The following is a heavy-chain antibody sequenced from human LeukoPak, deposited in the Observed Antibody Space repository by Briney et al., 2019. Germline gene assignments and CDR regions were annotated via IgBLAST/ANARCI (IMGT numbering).Heavy chain of an antibody. V-gene: IGHV3-64D*06. J-gene: IGHJ3*02. Sequence: GGSLRLSCAASGFTFSTFPMHWVRQAPGKGLEYFSAISRNGDTTYYADSVKGRFTISRDNSKNTLYLQMSSLRPEDTAVYYCVKALTDDAFDIWGQGTMVTVSS. CDR3: VKALTDDAFDI. CDR2: ISRNGDTT. CDR1: GFTFSTFP.